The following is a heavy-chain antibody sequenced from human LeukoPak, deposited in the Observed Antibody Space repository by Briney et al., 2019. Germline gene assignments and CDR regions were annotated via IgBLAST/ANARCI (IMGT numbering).Heavy chain of an antibody. Sequence: SETLSLTCTVSGGSISSYYWSWIRQPAGKGLEWIGRIYTSGSTNYNPSLKSRVTMSVDTSKNQFSLKLSSVTAADTAVFYCATESLKLEIPDYWGQGTLVTVSS. CDR1: GGSISSYY. D-gene: IGHD1-7*01. CDR2: IYTSGST. V-gene: IGHV4-4*07. J-gene: IGHJ4*02. CDR3: ATESLKLEIPDY.